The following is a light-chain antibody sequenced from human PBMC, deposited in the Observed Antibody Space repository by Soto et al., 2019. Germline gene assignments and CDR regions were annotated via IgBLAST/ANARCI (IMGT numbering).Light chain of an antibody. J-gene: IGKJ1*01. V-gene: IGKV3-20*01. CDR1: QSASSSY. CDR3: QQYVTSSPRT. CDR2: GIS. Sequence: EIVLTQSPGTLSLSPGERATLSCRASQSASSSYLAWYQQKPGQAPRLLIYGISRRATGIPDRFSGSGSGTDFTLTITRLEPEDFAVYYCQQYVTSSPRTFGQGTKV.